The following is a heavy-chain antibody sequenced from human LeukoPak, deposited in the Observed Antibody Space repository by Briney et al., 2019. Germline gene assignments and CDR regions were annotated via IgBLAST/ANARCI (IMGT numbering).Heavy chain of an antibody. CDR1: GGSISSYY. V-gene: IGHV4-59*01. D-gene: IGHD3-10*01. Sequence: PSETLSLTCTVSGGSISSYYWSWIRQPPGMGLEWIGYIYYSGTTNYNPSLKSRVTISVDTSKNQFSLKLSSVTAADTAVYYCARSPLPGPGDYWGQGTLVTVSS. CDR2: IYYSGTT. CDR3: ARSPLPGPGDY. J-gene: IGHJ4*02.